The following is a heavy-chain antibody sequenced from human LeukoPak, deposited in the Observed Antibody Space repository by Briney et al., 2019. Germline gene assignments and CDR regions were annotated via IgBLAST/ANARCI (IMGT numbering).Heavy chain of an antibody. CDR3: ARERAGYTHYYYYYMDV. CDR1: GFTFSSYW. V-gene: IGHV3-21*01. CDR2: ISTSSSYI. D-gene: IGHD5-24*01. J-gene: IGHJ6*03. Sequence: GGSLRLSCAASGFTFSSYWMSWVRQAPGKGLEWVSSISTSSSYIYYADSVKGRFTISRDNAKNSLYLQMNSLRAEDTAVYYCARERAGYTHYYYYYMDVWGKGTTVTISS.